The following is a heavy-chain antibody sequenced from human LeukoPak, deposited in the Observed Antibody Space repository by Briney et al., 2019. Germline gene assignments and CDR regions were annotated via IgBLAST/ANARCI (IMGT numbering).Heavy chain of an antibody. J-gene: IGHJ5*02. CDR2: INPKSGGT. CDR3: ARDSSHYGDLDP. V-gene: IGHV1-2*02. D-gene: IGHD4-17*01. Sequence: GASVKVSCMASGYTFTDHYIHWVRQAPGQGLQWMGWINPKSGGTHYAKKFQGRVSTTRDTSINTAYMELSRLTSDDTAVYYCARDSSHYGDLDPWGQGTLVTVSS. CDR1: GYTFTDHY.